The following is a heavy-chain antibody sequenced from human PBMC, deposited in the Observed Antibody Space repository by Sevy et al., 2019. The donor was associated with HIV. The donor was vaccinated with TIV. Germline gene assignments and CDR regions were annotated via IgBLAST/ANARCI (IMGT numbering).Heavy chain of an antibody. CDR2: IWYDGSNK. J-gene: IGHJ6*02. CDR1: GFTFSSYG. CDR3: ARGVPTYYDFWSGYYTGLNYYYGMDV. Sequence: GGSLRLSCAASGFTFSSYGMHWVRQAPGKGLEWVAVIWYDGSNKYYADSVKGRFTISRDNSKNTLYLQMNSLRAEDTAVYYCARGVPTYYDFWSGYYTGLNYYYGMDVWGQGTTVTVSS. V-gene: IGHV3-33*01. D-gene: IGHD3-3*01.